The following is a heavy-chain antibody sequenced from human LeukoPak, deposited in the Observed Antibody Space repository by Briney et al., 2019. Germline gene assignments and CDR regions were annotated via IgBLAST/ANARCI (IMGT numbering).Heavy chain of an antibody. CDR1: GYIFNSYY. V-gene: IGHV1-2*02. J-gene: IGHJ4*02. CDR2: VNPNSGAT. Sequence: ASVKVSCKASGYIFNSYYTFWARQAPGQRLEWLGWVNPNSGATNYAEMFRGRGTMTSDTSITTAYIELNRLRYDDTAIYYCARGGRGGIPFDFWGQGTLVTVSA. D-gene: IGHD2-21*01. CDR3: ARGGRGGIPFDF.